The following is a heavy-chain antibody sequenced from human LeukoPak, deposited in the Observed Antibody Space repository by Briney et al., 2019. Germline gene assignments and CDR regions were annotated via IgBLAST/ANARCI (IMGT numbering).Heavy chain of an antibody. J-gene: IGHJ6*03. CDR2: ISSSSSYI. D-gene: IGHD3-10*01. Sequence: GGSLRLSCAASGFTFSSYGMSWVRQAPGKGLEWVSSISSSSSYIYYADSVKGRFTISRDNAKDSLYLQMNSLRAEDTAVYYCARVRHGSGSYYYYYYMDVWGKGTTVTVSS. CDR1: GFTFSSYG. CDR3: ARVRHGSGSYYYYYYMDV. V-gene: IGHV3-21*01.